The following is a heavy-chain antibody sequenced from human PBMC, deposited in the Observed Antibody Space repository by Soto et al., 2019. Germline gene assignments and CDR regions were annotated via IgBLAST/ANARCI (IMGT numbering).Heavy chain of an antibody. CDR3: ASDGRGVIEAAGTDFDY. CDR1: GFTFSSYA. J-gene: IGHJ4*02. Sequence: QVQLVESGGGVVQPGRSLRLSCAASGFTFSSYAMHWVRQAPGKGLEWVAVISYDGSNKYYADSVKGRFTISRDNSKNALYLQMNSLRAEDTAVYYCASDGRGVIEAAGTDFDYWGQGTLVTVAS. V-gene: IGHV3-30-3*01. CDR2: ISYDGSNK. D-gene: IGHD6-13*01.